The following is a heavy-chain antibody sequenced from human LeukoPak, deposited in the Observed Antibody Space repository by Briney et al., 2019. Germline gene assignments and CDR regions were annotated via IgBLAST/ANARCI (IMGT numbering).Heavy chain of an antibody. CDR3: ASSQTGDYYYYHMDV. CDR1: GGTFSSYA. V-gene: IGHV1-69*05. D-gene: IGHD1-14*01. CDR2: IIPIFGTA. J-gene: IGHJ6*03. Sequence: ASVKVSCKASGGTFSSYAISWVRQAPGQGLEWTGGIIPIFGTANYAQKFQGRVTITTDESTSTAYMELSSLRSEDTAVYYCASSQTGDYYYYHMDVWGKGTTVTVSS.